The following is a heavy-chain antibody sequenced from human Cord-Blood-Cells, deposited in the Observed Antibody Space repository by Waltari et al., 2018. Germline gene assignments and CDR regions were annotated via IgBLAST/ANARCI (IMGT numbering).Heavy chain of an antibody. J-gene: IGHJ3*02. CDR1: GYTFTGYY. V-gene: IGHV1-2*04. Sequence: QVQLVQSGAEVKKPGASVTASCKAYGYTFTGYYMHWVRQAPGQGLEWMGWNNPNGGGTNYAQKFQGWVTMTRDTSISTAYRELSRLRSDDTAVYYCARSGARGDKGNAFDIWGQGTMVTVSS. CDR3: ARSGARGDKGNAFDI. D-gene: IGHD3-10*01. CDR2: NNPNGGGT.